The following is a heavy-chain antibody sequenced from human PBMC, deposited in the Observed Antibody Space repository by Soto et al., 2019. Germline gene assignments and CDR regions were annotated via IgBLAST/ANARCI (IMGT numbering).Heavy chain of an antibody. CDR2: ISGSGGST. D-gene: IGHD5-12*01. CDR3: ANSPAPIVATTKNYYYYYYMDV. V-gene: IGHV3-23*01. Sequence: EVQLLESGGGLVQPGGSLRLSCAASRFTFSSYAMSWVRQAPGKGLEWVSAISGSGGSTYYADSVKGRFTISRDNSKNTLYLQMNSLRAEDTAVYYCANSPAPIVATTKNYYYYYYMDVWGKGTTVTVSS. J-gene: IGHJ6*03. CDR1: RFTFSSYA.